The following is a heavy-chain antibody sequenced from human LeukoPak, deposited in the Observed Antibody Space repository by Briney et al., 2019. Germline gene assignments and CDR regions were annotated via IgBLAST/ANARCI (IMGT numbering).Heavy chain of an antibody. J-gene: IGHJ4*02. Sequence: GGSLRLSCAASGFTFSSYAMSWVRQAPGKGLEWVSVIYSGGSTYYADSVKGRFTISRDNSKNTLYLQMNSLRAEDTAVYYCAREKVCGSGSYCFDYWGQGTLVTVSS. V-gene: IGHV3-53*01. D-gene: IGHD3-10*01. CDR3: AREKVCGSGSYCFDY. CDR2: IYSGGST. CDR1: GFTFSSYA.